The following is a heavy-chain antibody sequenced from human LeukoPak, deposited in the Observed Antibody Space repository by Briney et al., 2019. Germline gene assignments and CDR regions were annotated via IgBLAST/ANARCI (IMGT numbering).Heavy chain of an antibody. CDR2: IYYSGST. V-gene: IGHV4-61*01. J-gene: IGHJ3*02. D-gene: IGHD2-2*01. CDR3: ARVDIVVVPAAKDDAFDI. Sequence: KPSETLSLTCTVSGGSVSSGSYYWSWIRQPPGKGLEWIGYIYYSGSTNYNPSLKSRVTISVDTSKNQFSLKLSSVTAADTAVYYCARVDIVVVPAAKDDAFDIWGQGTMVTVSS. CDR1: GGSVSSGSYY.